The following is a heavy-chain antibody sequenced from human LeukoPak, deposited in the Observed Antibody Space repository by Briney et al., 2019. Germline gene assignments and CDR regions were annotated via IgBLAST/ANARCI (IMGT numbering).Heavy chain of an antibody. V-gene: IGHV4-39*01. D-gene: IGHD2-8*01. Sequence: PSETLSLSCTVSGGSISSTTYHWAWIRQPPGRGLEWIGSVSYTGNTYYNPSLQSRVTLSVDTSKNHFSLTLTSVTAADTSVYYCARHDCTDGVCFKDFDYWGQGTLVTVSS. J-gene: IGHJ4*02. CDR3: ARHDCTDGVCFKDFDY. CDR2: VSYTGNT. CDR1: GGSISSTTYH.